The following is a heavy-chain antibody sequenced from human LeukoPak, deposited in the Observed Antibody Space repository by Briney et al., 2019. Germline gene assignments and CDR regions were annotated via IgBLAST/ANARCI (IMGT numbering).Heavy chain of an antibody. J-gene: IGHJ4*02. V-gene: IGHV3-23*01. D-gene: IGHD3-10*02. Sequence: GGSLRLSCAASGFPFSTYAMSWVRQAPGKGLEWVSVISGSGGSTYYADSVKGRFTISRDNSKNTLYLQMNSLRAEDTAVYYCAKGNTMYTAYYFDYWGQGSLVTVSS. CDR2: ISGSGGST. CDR1: GFPFSTYA. CDR3: AKGNTMYTAYYFDY.